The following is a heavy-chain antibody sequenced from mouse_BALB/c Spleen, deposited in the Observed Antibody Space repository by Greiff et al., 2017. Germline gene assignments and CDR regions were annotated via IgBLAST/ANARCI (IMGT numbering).Heavy chain of an antibody. D-gene: IGHD2-3*01. CDR1: GFSLTSYG. V-gene: IGHV2-9*02. J-gene: IGHJ3*01. CDR3: ARDGDGYPAWFAY. Sequence: VQLQQSGPGLVAPSQSLSITCTVSGFSLTSYGVHWVRQPPGKGLEWLGVIWAGGSTNYNSALMSRLSISKDNSKSQVFLKMNSLQTDDTAMYYWARDGDGYPAWFAYWGQGTLVTVSA. CDR2: IWAGGST.